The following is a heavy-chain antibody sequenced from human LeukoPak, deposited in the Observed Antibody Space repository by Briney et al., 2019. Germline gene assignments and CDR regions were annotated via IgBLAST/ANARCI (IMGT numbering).Heavy chain of an antibody. J-gene: IGHJ4*02. CDR3: ARTGYSGYDYYY. CDR2: INSDGRTT. Sequence: GGSLRLSCAASGFSFSSFWMHWVRQVPGKGLLWVSGINSDGRTTGYADSVKGRFTISRDNAKNSLYLQMNSLRAEDTAVYYCARTGYSGYDYYYWGQGTLVTVSS. D-gene: IGHD5-12*01. CDR1: GFSFSSFW. V-gene: IGHV3-74*01.